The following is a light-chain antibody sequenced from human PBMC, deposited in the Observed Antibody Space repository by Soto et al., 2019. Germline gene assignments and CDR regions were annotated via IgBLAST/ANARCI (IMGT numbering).Light chain of an antibody. J-gene: IGKJ1*01. Sequence: DIQMTQTPSRLSASVGDTVTITCRASQTRSTWLAWYQQQPGKAPKLLIHRASSLGTGVPSRCSGSGSATEFTLTITSLQPDDFAAYYCQQYSSSSACGPGTKVDIK. CDR1: QTRSTW. V-gene: IGKV1-5*03. CDR2: RAS. CDR3: QQYSSSSA.